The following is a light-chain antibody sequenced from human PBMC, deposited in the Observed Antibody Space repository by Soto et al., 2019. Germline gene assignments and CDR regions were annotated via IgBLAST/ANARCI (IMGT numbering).Light chain of an antibody. CDR2: GAS. J-gene: IGKJ5*01. Sequence: EIVLTQSPGTVSLSPGERATLSCRASQSVSSSSLAWYVQNTGQTPRLLIYGASTRATGIPDRFSGSGSGTDFTLTISRLEPEDLAVYYCQQYDSSPATFGRGTRLEIK. CDR1: QSVSSSS. CDR3: QQYDSSPAT. V-gene: IGKV3-20*01.